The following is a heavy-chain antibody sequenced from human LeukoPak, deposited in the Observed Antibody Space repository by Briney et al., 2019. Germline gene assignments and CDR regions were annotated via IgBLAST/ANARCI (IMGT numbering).Heavy chain of an antibody. D-gene: IGHD1-14*01. CDR2: IIPIFGTA. CDR3: ASSAPDHAFDI. J-gene: IGHJ3*02. Sequence: SVKVSCKPSGGTFSSYAISWVRQAPGQGLEWMGGIIPIFGTANYAQKFQGRVTITADESTSTAYMELSSLRSEDTAVYYCASSAPDHAFDIWGQGTMVTVSS. V-gene: IGHV1-69*01. CDR1: GGTFSSYA.